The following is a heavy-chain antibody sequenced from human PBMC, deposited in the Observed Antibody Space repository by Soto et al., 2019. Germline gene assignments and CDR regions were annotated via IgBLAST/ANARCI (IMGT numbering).Heavy chain of an antibody. CDR3: ARTMVRGVIMGFDP. D-gene: IGHD3-10*01. J-gene: IGHJ5*02. Sequence: QVQLVQSGAEVKKPGASVKVSCKSSGYTFTSYAMHWVRQAPGQRLEWMGWINAGNGNTKYSQKFQGRVTITRDTSASTAYMELSSLRSEDTAVYYCARTMVRGVIMGFDPWGQGTLVTVSS. V-gene: IGHV1-3*01. CDR2: INAGNGNT. CDR1: GYTFTSYA.